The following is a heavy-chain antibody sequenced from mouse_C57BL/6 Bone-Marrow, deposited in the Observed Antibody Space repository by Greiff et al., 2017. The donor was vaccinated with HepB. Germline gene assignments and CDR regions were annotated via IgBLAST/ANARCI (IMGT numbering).Heavy chain of an antibody. D-gene: IGHD1-1*02. CDR2: ISGGGGNT. V-gene: IGHV5-9*01. J-gene: IGHJ4*01. CDR3: ARCGSYFYAMDY. Sequence: DVMLVESGGGLVKPGGSLKLSCAASGFTFSSYTMSWVRQTPEKRLEWVATISGGGGNTYYPDSVKGRFTISRDNAKNTLYLQMSSLRSEDTALYYCARCGSYFYAMDYWGQGTSVTVSS. CDR1: GFTFSSYT.